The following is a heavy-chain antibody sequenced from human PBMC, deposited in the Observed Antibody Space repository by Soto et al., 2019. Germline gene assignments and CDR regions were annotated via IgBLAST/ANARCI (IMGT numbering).Heavy chain of an antibody. CDR3: AREKGIAARRLDY. CDR1: GVSFSGYY. Sequence: SETLSLTCAFYGVSFSGYYWSLIRQPPGKGLEWIGEINHSGSTNYNPSLKSRVTISVDTSKNQFSLKLSSVTAADTAVYYCAREKGIAARRLDYWGQGTLVTVSS. J-gene: IGHJ4*02. CDR2: INHSGST. V-gene: IGHV4-34*01. D-gene: IGHD6-6*01.